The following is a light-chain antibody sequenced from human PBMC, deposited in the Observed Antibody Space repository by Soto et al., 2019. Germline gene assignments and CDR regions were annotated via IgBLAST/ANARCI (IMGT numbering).Light chain of an antibody. CDR3: QTWGPGLVV. V-gene: IGLV4-69*01. J-gene: IGLJ2*01. Sequence: QSVLTQSPSASASLGASVKLTCTLRSGHSNYAITWHQQQPERGPRYLMKVYNDGSHSRGAGIPDRFSGSSSGAECSLNITSLQPEDEADYYCQTWGPGLVVFGGGTKVTVL. CDR2: VYNDGSH. CDR1: SGHSNYA.